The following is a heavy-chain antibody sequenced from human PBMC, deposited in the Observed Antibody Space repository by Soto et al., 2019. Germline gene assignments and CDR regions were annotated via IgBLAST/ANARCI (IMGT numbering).Heavy chain of an antibody. CDR2: IKSDGSST. D-gene: IGHD7-27*01. CDR3: ARSPGDSWYFDL. CDR1: GFTFSRYW. J-gene: IGHJ2*01. Sequence: EVQLVESGGGLVQPGGSLRLSCAASGFTFSRYWMHWVRQAPGKGLVWVSRIKSDGSSTSYADSVQGRFTISSDNAKNPLYMQMNSLRAEDTAVYYCARSPGDSWYFDLWGRGTLVTVSS. V-gene: IGHV3-74*01.